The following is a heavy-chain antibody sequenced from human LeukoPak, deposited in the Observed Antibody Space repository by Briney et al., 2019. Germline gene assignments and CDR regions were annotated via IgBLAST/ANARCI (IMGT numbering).Heavy chain of an antibody. V-gene: IGHV4-59*08. J-gene: IGHJ4*02. Sequence: NPSETLSLTCTVSGGSISSYYWSWIRQPPGKGLEWIGYIYYSGSTNYNPSPKSRVTISVDTSKNQFSLKLSSVTAADTAVYYCARQTVTTQPFDYWGQGTLVTVSS. CDR2: IYYSGST. CDR3: ARQTVTTQPFDY. CDR1: GGSISSYY. D-gene: IGHD4-17*01.